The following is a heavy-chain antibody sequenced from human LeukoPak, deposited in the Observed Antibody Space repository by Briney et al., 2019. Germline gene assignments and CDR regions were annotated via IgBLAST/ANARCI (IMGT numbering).Heavy chain of an antibody. Sequence: SETLSLTCTVSGGSISSYYWSWIRQPPGKGLEWIGYIYYSGSTNYNPSLKSRVTISVDTSKNQFSLKLSSVTAADTAVYYCARSDNSLWFGELFSCAFDIWGQGTMVTVSS. CDR3: ARSDNSLWFGELFSCAFDI. J-gene: IGHJ3*02. CDR2: IYYSGST. V-gene: IGHV4-59*01. CDR1: GGSISSYY. D-gene: IGHD3-10*01.